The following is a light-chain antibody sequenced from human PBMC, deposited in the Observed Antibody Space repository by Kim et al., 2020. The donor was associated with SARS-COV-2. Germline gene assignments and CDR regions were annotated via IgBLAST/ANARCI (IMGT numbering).Light chain of an antibody. CDR2: AAT. Sequence: SASTGDRVTVNCRTSQDIVSYLAWYQQKPGKAPKLLIYAATTLQSGVPSRFSGSGSGTDFNLTISCLQSEDFATYFCQHYYSYPYVFGQGTKLEI. J-gene: IGKJ2*01. CDR3: QHYYSYPYV. CDR1: QDIVSY. V-gene: IGKV1-8*01.